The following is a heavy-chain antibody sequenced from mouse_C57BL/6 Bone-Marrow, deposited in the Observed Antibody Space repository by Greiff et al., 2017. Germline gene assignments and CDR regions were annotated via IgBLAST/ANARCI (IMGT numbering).Heavy chain of an antibody. D-gene: IGHD2-3*01. J-gene: IGHJ2*01. CDR3: ASGGYYGG. CDR2: IYLRSGNT. Sequence: VQVVESGAELARPGASWKLSCKASGYTFPSYGLSWVKQRTGRGLEGIGEIYLRSGNTYYNEKFKGKATLTADKSSSTAYMELRSLTSEDAAVYFCASGGYYGGWGQGTTLTVSS. V-gene: IGHV1-81*01. CDR1: GYTFPSYG.